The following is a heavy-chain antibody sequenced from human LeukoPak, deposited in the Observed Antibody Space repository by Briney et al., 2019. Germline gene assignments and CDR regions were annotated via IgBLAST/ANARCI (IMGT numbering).Heavy chain of an antibody. CDR2: INWNGGST. CDR1: GFTFDDYG. Sequence: GGSLRLSCAASGFTFDDYGMSWVRQAPGKGLELVSGINWNGGSTGYADSVKGRFTISRDNAKNSLYLQMNSLRAEDTALYYCARVLKQQLVHYYYYYMDVWGKGTTVTVPS. J-gene: IGHJ6*03. CDR3: ARVLKQQLVHYYYYYMDV. D-gene: IGHD6-13*01. V-gene: IGHV3-20*04.